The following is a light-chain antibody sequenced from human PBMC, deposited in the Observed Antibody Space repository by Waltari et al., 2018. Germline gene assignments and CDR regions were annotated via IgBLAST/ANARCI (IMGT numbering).Light chain of an antibody. CDR1: QSVSSSY. CDR2: GAS. V-gene: IGKV3-20*01. J-gene: IGKJ1*01. Sequence: EIVLTQSPGTLSLSPGERATLSCRARQSVSSSYLAWYQQKPGQAPRLLIYGASSRATGIPDRFSGSGSGTDFTLTISRLEPEDFAVYYCQQYGSSPPEWTFGQGTKVEIK. CDR3: QQYGSSPPEWT.